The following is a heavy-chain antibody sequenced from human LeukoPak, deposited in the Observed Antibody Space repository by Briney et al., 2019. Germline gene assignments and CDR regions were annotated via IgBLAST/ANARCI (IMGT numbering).Heavy chain of an antibody. CDR3: ARDREYSGALGY. CDR2: IYYSGST. D-gene: IGHD5-18*01. V-gene: IGHV4-59*01. J-gene: IGHJ4*02. Sequence: PSETLSLTCTVSGGSISSYYWSWIRQPPGKGLEWIGYIYYSGSTNYNPSLKSRVTISVDTSKNQFSLKLSSVTAADTAVYYCARDREYSGALGYWGQGTLVTVSS. CDR1: GGSISSYY.